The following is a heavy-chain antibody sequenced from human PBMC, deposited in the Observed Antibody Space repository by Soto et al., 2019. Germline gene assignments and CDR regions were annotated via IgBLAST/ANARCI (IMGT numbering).Heavy chain of an antibody. CDR3: ARVVRFFGGHAGY. V-gene: IGHV1-8*01. J-gene: IGHJ4*02. Sequence: ASVKVSCKTSGYTFTEFDINWVRQAPGQGLEWMGWMNTNTGNTGYAQKFQGRVTMTRDTSISTACMELRRLRSEDTAVYYCARVVRFFGGHAGYWGQGTLVTVS. D-gene: IGHD3-3*01. CDR1: GYTFTEFD. CDR2: MNTNTGNT.